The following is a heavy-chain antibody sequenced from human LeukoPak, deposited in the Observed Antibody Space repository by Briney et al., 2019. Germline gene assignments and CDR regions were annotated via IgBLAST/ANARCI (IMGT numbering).Heavy chain of an antibody. Sequence: GGSLRLSCAASGFTFSSYWMRWVRQAPGKGLVWVSRINSDGSSTSYADSVKGRFTISRDNAKNTLYLQMNSLRAEDMAVYYCAHLSGYCSSTSCYAWGQGTLVTVSS. CDR1: GFTFSSYW. V-gene: IGHV3-74*01. J-gene: IGHJ4*02. CDR3: AHLSGYCSSTSCYA. CDR2: INSDGSST. D-gene: IGHD2-2*01.